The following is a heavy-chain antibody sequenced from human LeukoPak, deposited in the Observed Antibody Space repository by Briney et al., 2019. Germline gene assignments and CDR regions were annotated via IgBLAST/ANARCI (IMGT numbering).Heavy chain of an antibody. Sequence: SAKVSCKASGGTFSSYAISWVRQAPGQGLEWMGRIIPTFGTANYAQKFQGRVTITTDESTSTAYMELSSLRSEDTAVYYCARSLNYYDSSGYYSPFDIWGQGTMVTVSS. CDR2: IIPTFGTA. CDR3: ARSLNYYDSSGYYSPFDI. D-gene: IGHD3-22*01. CDR1: GGTFSSYA. J-gene: IGHJ3*02. V-gene: IGHV1-69*05.